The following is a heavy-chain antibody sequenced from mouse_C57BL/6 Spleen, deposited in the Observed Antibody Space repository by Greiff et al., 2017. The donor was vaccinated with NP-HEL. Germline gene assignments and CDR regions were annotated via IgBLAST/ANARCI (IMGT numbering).Heavy chain of an antibody. J-gene: IGHJ3*01. CDR3: TTGYLAWFAY. CDR2: IDPENGDT. CDR1: GFNIKDDY. D-gene: IGHD5-1*01. V-gene: IGHV14-4*01. Sequence: EVQVVESGAELVRPGASVKLSCTASGFNIKDDYMHWVKQRPEQGLEWIGWIDPENGDTEYASKFQGKATITADTSSNTAYLQLSSLTSEDTAVYYCTTGYLAWFAYWGQGTLVTVSA.